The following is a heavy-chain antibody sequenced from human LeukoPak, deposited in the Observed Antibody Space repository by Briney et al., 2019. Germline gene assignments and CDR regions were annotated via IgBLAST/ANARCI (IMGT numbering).Heavy chain of an antibody. V-gene: IGHV3-43*01. CDR2: VNWEGDTT. Sequence: GGSLRLSCGASGFTFNTYSMHWVRQAPGKGLEWVSLVNWEGDTTYYADSVRGRFTISRDNSKNVLYLRMNSLRVEDTAMYYCVKEMATIYFYHWGQGTLVSVSS. D-gene: IGHD5-12*01. CDR1: GFTFNTYS. J-gene: IGHJ1*01. CDR3: VKEMATIYFYH.